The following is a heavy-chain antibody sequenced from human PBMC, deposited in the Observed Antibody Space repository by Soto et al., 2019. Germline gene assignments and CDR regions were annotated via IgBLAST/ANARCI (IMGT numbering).Heavy chain of an antibody. CDR1: GGSISSGNFY. V-gene: IGHV4-30-4*01. CDR3: AHDSHGGNTYFDL. D-gene: IGHD1-26*01. J-gene: IGHJ4*02. Sequence: VQLQESGPGLVRPSETLSLTCTVSGGSISSGNFYWSWIRQPPGKGLEWIGYIYFSGSTYYSPSLKSRLTISLNTSKNQFSLKLSSVTAADKAVYYCAHDSHGGNTYFDLWGQGALVTVSS. CDR2: IYFSGST.